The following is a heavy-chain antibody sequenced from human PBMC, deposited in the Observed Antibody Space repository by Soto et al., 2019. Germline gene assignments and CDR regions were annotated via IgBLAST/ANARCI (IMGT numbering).Heavy chain of an antibody. V-gene: IGHV4-34*01. J-gene: IGHJ6*02. CDR2: INHSGST. Sequence: SETLSLTCAVYGGSFSGYYWSWIRQPPGKGLEWIGEINHSGSTNYNPSLKSRVTISVDTSKNQFSLKLSSVTAADTAVYYCARGLRGYSDNYYYYGMDVWGQGTTVTVS. CDR1: GGSFSGYY. D-gene: IGHD2-15*01. CDR3: ARGLRGYSDNYYYYGMDV.